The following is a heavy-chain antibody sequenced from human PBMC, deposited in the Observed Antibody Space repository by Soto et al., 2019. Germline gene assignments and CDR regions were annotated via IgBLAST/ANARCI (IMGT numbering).Heavy chain of an antibody. V-gene: IGHV2-26*01. CDR3: ARAYCSGGSCYSDY. D-gene: IGHD2-15*01. Sequence: QFTLKQSGPVLVKPTETLTLTCTVSGFSLSNARMGVSWIRQPPGKALECLAHIFSNDEKSHSTALKSRLTISKDTSKSQVVLTITNMDPVDTATSYCARAYCSGGSCYSDYWGQGTLVTVSS. J-gene: IGHJ4*02. CDR2: IFSNDEK. CDR1: GFSLSNARMG.